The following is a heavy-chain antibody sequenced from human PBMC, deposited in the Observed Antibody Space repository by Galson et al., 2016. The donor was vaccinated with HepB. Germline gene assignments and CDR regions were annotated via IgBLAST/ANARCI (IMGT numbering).Heavy chain of an antibody. CDR2: ISSSSQTI. CDR1: GFALTDYG. Sequence: SLRLSCAASGFALTDYGINWVRQAPGEGLEWVSYISSSSQTINYEDSEKGRFTISKDTAKNSVYLQMNSLRDEDTAVYYCARDRDFWSGYYTDAFDIWGQGTMVTVSS. CDR3: ARDRDFWSGYYTDAFDI. J-gene: IGHJ3*02. D-gene: IGHD3-3*01. V-gene: IGHV3-48*02.